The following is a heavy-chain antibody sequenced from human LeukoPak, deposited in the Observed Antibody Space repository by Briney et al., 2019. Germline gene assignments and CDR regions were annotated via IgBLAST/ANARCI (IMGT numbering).Heavy chain of an antibody. CDR2: INHSGST. Sequence: SETLSLTCAVYGGSFSGYYWSWLRQPPGKGLEWIGEINHSGSTNYNPSLKSRVTISVDTSKNQFSLKLSSVTAADTAVYYCARGDFWSGYFPGYYYYYMDVWGKGTTVTVSS. V-gene: IGHV4-34*01. CDR3: ARGDFWSGYFPGYYYYYMDV. CDR1: GGSFSGYY. D-gene: IGHD3-3*01. J-gene: IGHJ6*03.